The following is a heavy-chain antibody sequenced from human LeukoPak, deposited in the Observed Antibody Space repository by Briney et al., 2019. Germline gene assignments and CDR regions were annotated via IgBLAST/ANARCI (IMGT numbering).Heavy chain of an antibody. D-gene: IGHD3-3*01. CDR2: ISAYNGNT. Sequence: ASVKVSCTASGYTFTSYGISWVRQAPGQGLEWMGWISAYNGNTNYAQKLQGRVTMTTDTSTSTAYMELRSLRSDDTAVYYCARDWKHYDFWSGYGYWFDPWGQGTLVTVSS. CDR3: ARDWKHYDFWSGYGYWFDP. V-gene: IGHV1-18*01. CDR1: GYTFTSYG. J-gene: IGHJ5*02.